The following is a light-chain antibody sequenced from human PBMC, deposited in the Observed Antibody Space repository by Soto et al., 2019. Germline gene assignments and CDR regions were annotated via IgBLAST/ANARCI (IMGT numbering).Light chain of an antibody. CDR2: GAS. J-gene: IGKJ1*01. CDR1: ESVSSNF. V-gene: IGKV3-20*01. CDR3: QQYGSSPRT. Sequence: EIVLTQSPDTLSLSPGERATLSCRANESVSSNFLAWYQQKPGQAPRLLISGASNRATGIPDRFSGSGSGTDFTLTISRLEPEDFEVSYCQQYGSSPRTFGQGTKVDIK.